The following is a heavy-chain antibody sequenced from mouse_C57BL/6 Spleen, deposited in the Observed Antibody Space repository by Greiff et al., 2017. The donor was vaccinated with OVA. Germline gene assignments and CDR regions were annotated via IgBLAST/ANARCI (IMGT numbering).Heavy chain of an antibody. Sequence: QVQLQQSGPELVKPGASVKLSCKASGYAFSSSWMNWVKQRPGKGLEWIGRIYPGDGDTNYNGKFKGKATLTADKSSSTAYMQLSSLTSEDSAVYYCARGNYYGSSFYFDYWGQGTTLTVSS. CDR3: ARGNYYGSSFYFDY. J-gene: IGHJ2*01. CDR2: IYPGDGDT. D-gene: IGHD1-1*01. CDR1: GYAFSSSW. V-gene: IGHV1-82*01.